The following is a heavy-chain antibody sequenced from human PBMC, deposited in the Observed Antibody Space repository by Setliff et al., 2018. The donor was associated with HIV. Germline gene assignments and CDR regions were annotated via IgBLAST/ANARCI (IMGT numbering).Heavy chain of an antibody. CDR3: ASREIPAAPTELYFDY. V-gene: IGHV3-30*04. CDR1: GFAFSTYA. J-gene: IGHJ4*02. CDR2: ISYDGSNK. Sequence: GESLKISCAASGFAFSTYAMHWVRQAPGKGLEWVAVISYDGSNKYYADSVKGRFTISRDNSKNTLYLQMNSLRAEDTAVYYCASREIPAAPTELYFDYWGQGTLVTVSS. D-gene: IGHD2-2*01.